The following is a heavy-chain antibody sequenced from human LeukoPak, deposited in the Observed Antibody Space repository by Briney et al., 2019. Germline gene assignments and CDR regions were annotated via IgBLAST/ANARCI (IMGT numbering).Heavy chain of an antibody. J-gene: IGHJ4*02. CDR3: ARIMRVDYGTYYFDY. CDR1: GFTFSDHY. Sequence: GGSLRLSCAASGFTFSDHYIDWVRQAPGKGLEWVGRARNRGNGYTTQYAASVKGRFTFSRDDSENTVYLQMNSLKTEDTAVYFCARIMRVDYGTYYFDYWGEGTLVTVSS. CDR2: ARNRGNGYTT. V-gene: IGHV3-72*01. D-gene: IGHD4/OR15-4a*01.